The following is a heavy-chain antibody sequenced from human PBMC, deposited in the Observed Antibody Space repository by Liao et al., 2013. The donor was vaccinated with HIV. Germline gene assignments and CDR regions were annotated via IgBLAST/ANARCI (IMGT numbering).Heavy chain of an antibody. Sequence: QVQLQQWGAGLLKPSETLSLSCNVSGGSFLDTMLLWGWIRQTPRKGLEWIGSISSNGTTDYHPSLKSRVTISVDTSKNQFSLKLSSVTAADTAVYYCARWGTMVRGLDYWGQGTLVTVSS. CDR1: GGSFLDTMLL. CDR2: ISSNGTT. J-gene: IGHJ4*02. D-gene: IGHD3-10*01. CDR3: ARWGTMVRGLDY. V-gene: IGHV4-39*07.